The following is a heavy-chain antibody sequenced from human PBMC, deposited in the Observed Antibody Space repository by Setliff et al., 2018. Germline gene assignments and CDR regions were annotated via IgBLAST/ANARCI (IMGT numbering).Heavy chain of an antibody. CDR3: ATDGPVLNGDYIS. J-gene: IGHJ5*02. Sequence: SETLSLTCVVYGGSFSNYYWSWIRQPPGKGLEWIGEINHSGITYYNPSVKSRVTISVDKSKNQFSLSLRSVTAADTAVYYCATDGPVLNGDYISWGQGTLVTVSS. CDR1: GGSFSNYY. CDR2: INHSGIT. V-gene: IGHV4-34*01. D-gene: IGHD3-10*01.